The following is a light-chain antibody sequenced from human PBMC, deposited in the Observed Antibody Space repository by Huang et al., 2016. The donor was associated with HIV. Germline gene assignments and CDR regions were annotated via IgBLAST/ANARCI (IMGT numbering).Light chain of an antibody. Sequence: EIVLTQSPGTLSLSPGERATLSCRASQRVSSSHLAWFQQKAGQSPRLLIDVASSMASGTPNRFSCSGSGTAFTLTISSLDPEDFAVYYCQQYGTSTSTFGQGTRVEVK. CDR3: QQYGTSTST. J-gene: IGKJ1*01. V-gene: IGKV3-20*01. CDR1: QRVSSSH. CDR2: VAS.